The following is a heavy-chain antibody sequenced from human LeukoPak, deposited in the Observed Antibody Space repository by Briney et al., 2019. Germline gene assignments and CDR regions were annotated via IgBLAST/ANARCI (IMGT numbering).Heavy chain of an antibody. V-gene: IGHV3-30*18. CDR1: GFTFSNYG. CDR2: ISTDGTNR. J-gene: IGHJ4*02. CDR3: AKDRFQVAAAAGRVDY. D-gene: IGHD6-13*01. Sequence: PGGSLRLSCAASGFTFSNYGLHWVRQAPGKGLEWVALISTDGTNRNYADSVKGRFTISRDNSKNTLYLQMNSLRAEDTAVYYCAKDRFQVAAAAGRVDYWGQGTLVTVSS.